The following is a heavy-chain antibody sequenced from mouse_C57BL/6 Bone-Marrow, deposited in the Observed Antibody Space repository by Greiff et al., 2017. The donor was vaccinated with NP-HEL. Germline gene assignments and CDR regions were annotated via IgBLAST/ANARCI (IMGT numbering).Heavy chain of an antibody. CDR2: ISSGSSTI. CDR3: ARRDFFYAMDY. V-gene: IGHV5-17*01. Sequence: EVQGVESGGGLEKPGGSLKLSCAASGFTFSDYGMHWVRQAPEKGLEWVAYISSGSSTIYYADTVKGRFTISRDNAKNTLFLQMTSLRSEDTAMYYCARRDFFYAMDYWGQGTSVTVSS. J-gene: IGHJ4*01. CDR1: GFTFSDYG.